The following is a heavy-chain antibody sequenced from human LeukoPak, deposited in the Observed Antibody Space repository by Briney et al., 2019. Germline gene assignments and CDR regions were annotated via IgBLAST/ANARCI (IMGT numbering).Heavy chain of an antibody. CDR2: ISGSGGST. V-gene: IGHV3-23*01. CDR3: AKDGIKTYYYDSSGYYFDY. Sequence: GGSLRLSCAASGFTFSSYAMSWVRQAPGKGLEWVSAISGSGGSTYYADSVKGRFTISRDNSKNTLYLQMNSLRAEDTAVYYCAKDGIKTYYYDSSGYYFDYWGQGTLVTVSS. J-gene: IGHJ4*02. D-gene: IGHD3-22*01. CDR1: GFTFSSYA.